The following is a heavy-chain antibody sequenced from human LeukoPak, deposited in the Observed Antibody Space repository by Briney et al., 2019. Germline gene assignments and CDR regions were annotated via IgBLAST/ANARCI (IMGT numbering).Heavy chain of an antibody. CDR3: ARDLEAVAGTGYYYGMDV. CDR2: FSAYNGNT. J-gene: IGHJ6*02. Sequence: GASVKVSCKASGYTFTSYGISWVRQAPGQGLEWVGWFSAYNGNTNYAQKLQGRVTMTTDTSTSTAYMELRSLRSDDTAVYYCARDLEAVAGTGYYYGMDVWGQGTTVTVSS. CDR1: GYTFTSYG. D-gene: IGHD6-19*01. V-gene: IGHV1-18*01.